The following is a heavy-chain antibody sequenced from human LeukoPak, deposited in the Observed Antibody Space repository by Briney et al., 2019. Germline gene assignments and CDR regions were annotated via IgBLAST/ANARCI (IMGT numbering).Heavy chain of an antibody. CDR1: GGSISSYY. V-gene: IGHV4-59*08. CDR2: IYYSGIT. CDR3: ASTEPNRSGGSCYSDGHDYYYGMDV. J-gene: IGHJ6*02. Sequence: SETLSLTCTVSGGSISSYYWSWIRQPPGKGLEWIGYIYYSGITNYNPSLKSRVTISVDTSKNQFSLKLSSVTAADTAVYYCASTEPNRSGGSCYSDGHDYYYGMDVWGQGTTVTVSS. D-gene: IGHD2-15*01.